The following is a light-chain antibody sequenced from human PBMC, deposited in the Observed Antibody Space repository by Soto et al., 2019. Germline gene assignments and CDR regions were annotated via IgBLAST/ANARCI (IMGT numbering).Light chain of an antibody. CDR2: DVT. J-gene: IGLJ1*01. V-gene: IGLV2-11*01. CDR1: SSDVGGYNY. CDR3: CSYAGSYLV. Sequence: QSALTQPRSVSGSPGQSVTISCTGTSSDVGGYNYVSWYQQHPGSAPTFMIYDVTKKPSGVPDRFAGSKSGNTASLTISGLQVEDEADYYCCSYAGSYLVFGTGTKVTVL.